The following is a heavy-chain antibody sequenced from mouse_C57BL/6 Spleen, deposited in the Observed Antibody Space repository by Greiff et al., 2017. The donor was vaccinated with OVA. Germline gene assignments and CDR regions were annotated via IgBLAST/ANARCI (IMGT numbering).Heavy chain of an antibody. V-gene: IGHV1-78*01. Sequence: VQLQQSDAELVKPGASVKISCKVSGYTFTDHTIHWMKQRPEQGLEWIGYIYPRDGSTKYNEKFKGKATLTADKSSSTAYMQLNSLTSEDSAGYFLGRRDGYHEGKNLDYWGQGTTLTVSS. D-gene: IGHD2-3*01. J-gene: IGHJ2*01. CDR3: GRRDGYHEGKNLDY. CDR2: IYPRDGST. CDR1: GYTFTDHT.